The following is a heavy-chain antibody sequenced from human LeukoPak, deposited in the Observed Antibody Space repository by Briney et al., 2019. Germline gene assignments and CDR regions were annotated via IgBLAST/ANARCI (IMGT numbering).Heavy chain of an antibody. CDR1: GFTVSSNY. CDR3: ARDFSSGWCDY. CDR2: IYSGGST. Sequence: GGSLRLSCAASGFTVSSNYMNWVRQAPGKGLEWVSVIYSGGSTDYADSVKGRFTISRDNSKNTLYLQMNSLRAEDTAVYYCARDFSSGWCDYWGQGTLVTVSS. V-gene: IGHV3-66*01. J-gene: IGHJ4*02. D-gene: IGHD6-19*01.